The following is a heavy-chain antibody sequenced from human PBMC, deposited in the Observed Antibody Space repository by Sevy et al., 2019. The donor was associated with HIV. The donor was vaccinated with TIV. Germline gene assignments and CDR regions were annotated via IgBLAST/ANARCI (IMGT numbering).Heavy chain of an antibody. Sequence: SETLSLTCIVSGDSISSSSYYWGWIRQPPGKGLEWIASISYSGNTYYNPSLKSRTTMSIDTSKNQFFLTLNSVTAPDAAVYYCVRSNPYYDFWSGYMTSGYFDFWGPGTLVTVSS. D-gene: IGHD3-3*01. CDR1: GDSISSSSYY. J-gene: IGHJ4*02. CDR3: VRSNPYYDFWSGYMTSGYFDF. V-gene: IGHV4-39*01. CDR2: ISYSGNT.